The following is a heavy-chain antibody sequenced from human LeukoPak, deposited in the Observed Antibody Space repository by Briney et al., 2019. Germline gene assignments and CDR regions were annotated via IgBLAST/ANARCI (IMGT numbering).Heavy chain of an antibody. V-gene: IGHV4-39*01. Sequence: SETLSLTCTVSGGSISSSSYYWGWIRQPPGKGLEWIGSIYYSGSTYYNPSLKSRVTISVDTSKNQFSLKLSSVTAADTAVYYCASEYDSYFDVWGRGTLVTVSS. CDR3: ASEYDSYFDV. CDR2: IYYSGST. J-gene: IGHJ2*01. D-gene: IGHD3-3*01. CDR1: GGSISSSSYY.